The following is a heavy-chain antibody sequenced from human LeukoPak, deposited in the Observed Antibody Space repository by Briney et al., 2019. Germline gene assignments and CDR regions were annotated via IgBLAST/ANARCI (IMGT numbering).Heavy chain of an antibody. V-gene: IGHV4-59*01. Sequence: SETLSLTCTVSGGSISSYYWSWIRQPPGKGLKWIGYIYSSGSTNYNPSLKSRVTISVDTSKNQFSLKLSSVTAADTAVYYCARGRRGYDFDYWGQGTLVTVSS. J-gene: IGHJ4*02. CDR3: ARGRRGYDFDY. CDR1: GGSISSYY. D-gene: IGHD5-12*01. CDR2: IYSSGST.